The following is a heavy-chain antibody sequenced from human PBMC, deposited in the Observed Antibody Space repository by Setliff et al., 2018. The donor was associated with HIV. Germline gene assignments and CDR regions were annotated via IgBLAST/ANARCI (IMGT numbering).Heavy chain of an antibody. J-gene: IGHJ4*02. D-gene: IGHD3-10*01. V-gene: IGHV4-38-2*01. Sequence: PSETLSLTCAVSGYSNSSVYYWGWIRQPPGKGLEWIGSIYHSGRTYYNPSLKSRVTISVDTSKNQFALKLSYVTAEDTAVYYCARGVRIRVVTATYFDYWGQGTLVTVSS. CDR1: GYSNSSVYY. CDR3: ARGVRIRVVTATYFDY. CDR2: IYHSGRT.